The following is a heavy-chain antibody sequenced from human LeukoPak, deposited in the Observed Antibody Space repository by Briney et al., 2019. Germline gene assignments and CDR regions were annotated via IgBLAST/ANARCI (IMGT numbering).Heavy chain of an antibody. CDR2: IYSGGCT. CDR1: GFTVSSSY. J-gene: IGHJ4*02. D-gene: IGHD2-21*02. Sequence: GGSLRLSCAASGFTVSSSYMTWVRQAPGKGLEWVSVIYSGGCTYYADSVKGRFTISRDNSKNTLYLQMNSLRAEDTAVYYCARDKVTAVDYYFDYWGQGTLVTVSS. CDR3: ARDKVTAVDYYFDY. V-gene: IGHV3-66*01.